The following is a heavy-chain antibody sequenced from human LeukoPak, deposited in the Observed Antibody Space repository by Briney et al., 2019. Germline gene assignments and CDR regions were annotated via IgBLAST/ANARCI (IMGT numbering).Heavy chain of an antibody. CDR2: ISASGART. CDR1: RFSFSSYA. Sequence: GGSLRLSCAASRFSFSSYAMSWVRQAPGKGLEWVSGISASGARTYYADSVKGRLTISRDNSKKMIYLQMNSLTTDDTAVYYCAKGKVNHEGAFDIWGLGTMVIVS. CDR3: AKGKVNHEGAFDI. J-gene: IGHJ3*02. D-gene: IGHD1-14*01. V-gene: IGHV3-23*01.